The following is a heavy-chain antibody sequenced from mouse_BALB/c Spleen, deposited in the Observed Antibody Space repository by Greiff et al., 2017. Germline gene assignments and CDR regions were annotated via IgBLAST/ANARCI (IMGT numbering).Heavy chain of an antibody. J-gene: IGHJ3*01. CDR2: INPYNDGT. D-gene: IGHD1-1*01. Sequence: VQLQQSGPELVKPGASVKMSCKASGYTFTSYVMHWVKQKPGQGLEWIGYINPYNDGTKYNEKFKGKATLTSDKSSSTAYMELSSLTSEDSAVYYSAREGSTTVGDSIDNWGQGGLGTVSA. CDR3: AREGSTTVGDSIDN. V-gene: IGHV1-14*01. CDR1: GYTFTSYV.